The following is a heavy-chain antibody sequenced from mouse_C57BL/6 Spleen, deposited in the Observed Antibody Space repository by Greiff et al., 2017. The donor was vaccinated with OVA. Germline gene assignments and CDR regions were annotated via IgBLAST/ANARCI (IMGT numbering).Heavy chain of an antibody. D-gene: IGHD5-5*01. CDR1: GFTFSSYA. CDR2: ISDGGSYT. CDR3: ARELPWAY. Sequence: EVNVVESGGGLVKPGGSLKLSCAASGFTFSSYAMSWVRQTPEKRLEWVATISDGGSYTYYPDNVKGRFTISRENAKNNLYLQMSHLKSEDTAMYYCARELPWAYWGQGTLVTVSA. V-gene: IGHV5-4*01. J-gene: IGHJ3*01.